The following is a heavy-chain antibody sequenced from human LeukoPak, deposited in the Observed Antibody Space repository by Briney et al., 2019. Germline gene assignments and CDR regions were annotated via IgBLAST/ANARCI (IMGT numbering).Heavy chain of an antibody. CDR3: ARAHDTSGYEVPY. J-gene: IGHJ4*02. CDR2: FHTSGSA. V-gene: IGHV4-4*07. Sequence: PSETLSLTCTVSGGSITNYYWSWIRQPAGKGLEWIGRFHTSGSANYNPSLKSRVTMSLDTSTNQFSLKLTSVTAADTALYYCARAHDTSGYEVPYWGQGTLVTVSS. D-gene: IGHD3-22*01. CDR1: GGSITNYY.